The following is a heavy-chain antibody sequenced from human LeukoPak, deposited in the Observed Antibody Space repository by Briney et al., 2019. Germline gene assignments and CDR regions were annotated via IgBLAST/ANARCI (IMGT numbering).Heavy chain of an antibody. CDR1: GFMFSSYW. J-gene: IGHJ4*02. V-gene: IGHV3-74*01. Sequence: GGSLRLSCAASGFMFSSYWMHWVRQVPGKGLAWVSRIKTDGSSTHYADSVKGRFTISRDNAKNTLFLQMNSLRDEDTAVYYCITDLGWGQGTLVTVSS. D-gene: IGHD1-14*01. CDR3: ITDLG. CDR2: IKTDGSST.